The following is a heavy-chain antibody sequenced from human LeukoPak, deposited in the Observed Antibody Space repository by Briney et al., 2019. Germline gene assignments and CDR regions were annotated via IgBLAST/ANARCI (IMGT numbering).Heavy chain of an antibody. Sequence: GGSLRLSCAASAFTFSSYSMNWVRQAPGKGLEWVSSISSSSSYIYYAYSVKGRFTISRDNAKNSLYLQMNSLISEDTAVYYCPRTGRGRSSSPQSYYYYYGMDVRGQGTTVTVYS. J-gene: IGHJ6*02. CDR1: AFTFSSYS. V-gene: IGHV3-21*01. CDR2: ISSSSSYI. D-gene: IGHD6-13*01. CDR3: PRTGRGRSSSPQSYYYYYGMDV.